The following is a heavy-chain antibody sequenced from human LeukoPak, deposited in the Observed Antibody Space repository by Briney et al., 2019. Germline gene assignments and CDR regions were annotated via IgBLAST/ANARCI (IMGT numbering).Heavy chain of an antibody. J-gene: IGHJ4*02. CDR1: SGSVTSYY. Sequence: SETLSLTCTVSSGSVTSYYCNWVRQPPGRGLEWIGYIYYSGSTNYNPSLKSRVTISVDTSKNQFSLKLSSVTAADTAVYYCARHTKKRAYDYVWGSYRPDATGVDYWGQGTLVAVSS. D-gene: IGHD3-16*02. V-gene: IGHV4-59*08. CDR2: IYYSGST. CDR3: ARHTKKRAYDYVWGSYRPDATGVDY.